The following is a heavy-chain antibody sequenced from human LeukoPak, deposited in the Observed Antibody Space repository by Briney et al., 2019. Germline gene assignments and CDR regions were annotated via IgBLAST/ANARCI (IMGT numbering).Heavy chain of an antibody. CDR2: ISSSGSTI. Sequence: GGSLRLSCAASGFTFSNYEMNWVRQAPGKGLEWVSYISSSGSTIYYADSVKGRFTISRDNAKNSLYLQMDSLRAEDTAVYYCARDRTQLERRGYGMDVWGQGTTVTVSS. V-gene: IGHV3-48*03. D-gene: IGHD1-1*01. CDR1: GFTFSNYE. J-gene: IGHJ6*02. CDR3: ARDRTQLERRGYGMDV.